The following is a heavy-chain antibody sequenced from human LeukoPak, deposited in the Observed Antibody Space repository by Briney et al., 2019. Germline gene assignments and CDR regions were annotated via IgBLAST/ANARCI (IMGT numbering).Heavy chain of an antibody. V-gene: IGHV1-8*03. CDR3: ARARRDGYNLFGY. D-gene: IGHD5-24*01. J-gene: IGHJ4*02. Sequence: GASVKVSCKASGYTFTSYDIYWLRQATGQGLEWMGWMNPNSGNTGYAQKFQGRVTITRNTSISTAYMELSSLRSEDTAVYYCARARRDGYNLFGYWGQGTLVTASS. CDR1: GYTFTSYD. CDR2: MNPNSGNT.